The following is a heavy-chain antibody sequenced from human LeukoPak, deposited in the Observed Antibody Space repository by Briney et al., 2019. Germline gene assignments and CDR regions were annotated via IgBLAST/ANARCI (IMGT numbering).Heavy chain of an antibody. J-gene: IGHJ4*02. CDR3: ARERMVRGVSNDY. CDR1: GFSFISVW. CDR2: ISSSSSTI. Sequence: GGSLRLSCVGSGFSFISVWLNWVRQAPGKGLEWVSYISSSSSTIYYADSVKGRFTISRDNAKNSLYLQMNSLRAEDTAVYYCARERMVRGVSNDYWGQGTLVTVSS. D-gene: IGHD3-10*01. V-gene: IGHV3-48*01.